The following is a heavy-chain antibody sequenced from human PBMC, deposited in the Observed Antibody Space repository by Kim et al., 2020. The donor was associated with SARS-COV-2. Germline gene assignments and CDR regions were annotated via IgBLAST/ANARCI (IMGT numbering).Heavy chain of an antibody. J-gene: IGHJ4*02. CDR1: GFTVSSNY. CDR3: ARESVSGYYGSGS. Sequence: GGSLRLSCAASGFTVSSNYMSWVRQAPGKGLEWVSVIYSGGSTYYADSVKGRFTISRDNSKNTLYLQMNSLRAEDTAVYYCARESVSGYYGSGSWGQGTLVTVSS. CDR2: IYSGGST. D-gene: IGHD3-10*01. V-gene: IGHV3-53*01.